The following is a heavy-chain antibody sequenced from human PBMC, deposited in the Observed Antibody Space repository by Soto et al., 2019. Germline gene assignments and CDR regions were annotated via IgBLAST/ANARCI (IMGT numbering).Heavy chain of an antibody. V-gene: IGHV3-23*01. CDR1: GFTFSSYA. Sequence: PGGSLRLSCAASGFTFSSYAMSWVRQAPGKGLEWVSAISGSGGSTYYADSVKGRFTISRDNSKNTLYLQMNSLRAEDTAVYYCAKSVTRANGIWKCGMDVWGQGTTVTVSS. CDR2: ISGSGGST. D-gene: IGHD3-3*01. CDR3: AKSVTRANGIWKCGMDV. J-gene: IGHJ6*02.